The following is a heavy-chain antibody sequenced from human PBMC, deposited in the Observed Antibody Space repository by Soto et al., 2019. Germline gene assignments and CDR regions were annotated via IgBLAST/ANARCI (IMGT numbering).Heavy chain of an antibody. CDR2: IYTSGST. CDR1: GGSISSYY. D-gene: IGHD6-13*01. Sequence: SETLSLTCTVSGGSISSYYWSWIRQPAGKGLEWIGRIYTSGSTNYNPSLKSRVTMSVDTSKNQFSLKLSSVTAADTAVYYCAREKEYSGSPRGRFDPWGQGTLVTVSS. CDR3: AREKEYSGSPRGRFDP. V-gene: IGHV4-4*07. J-gene: IGHJ5*02.